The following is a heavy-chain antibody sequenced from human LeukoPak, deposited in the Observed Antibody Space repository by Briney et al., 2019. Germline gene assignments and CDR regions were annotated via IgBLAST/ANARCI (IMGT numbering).Heavy chain of an antibody. J-gene: IGHJ4*02. CDR3: ARLYYGSGRVDY. Sequence: SETLSLTCAVSGYSISSGYYWGWIRQPPGRGLEWIGSIYHSGSTYYNPSLKSRVTISVDTSKNQFSLKLSSVTAADTAVYYCARLYYGSGRVDYWGQGTLVTVSS. CDR1: GYSISSGYY. D-gene: IGHD3-10*01. V-gene: IGHV4-38-2*01. CDR2: IYHSGST.